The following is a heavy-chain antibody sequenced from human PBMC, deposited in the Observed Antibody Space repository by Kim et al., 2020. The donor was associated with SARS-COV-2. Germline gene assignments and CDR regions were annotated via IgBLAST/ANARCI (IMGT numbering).Heavy chain of an antibody. J-gene: IGHJ4*02. CDR3: ARVSLGSSSWYYFDY. D-gene: IGHD6-13*01. Sequence: ADSLKGRFTIARDNAKNSLYLQMNSQRADDTAVYYCARVSLGSSSWYYFDYWGQGTLVTVSS. V-gene: IGHV3-11*05.